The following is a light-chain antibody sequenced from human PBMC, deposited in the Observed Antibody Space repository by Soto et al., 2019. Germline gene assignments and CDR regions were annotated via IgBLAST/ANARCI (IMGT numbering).Light chain of an antibody. J-gene: IGLJ2*01. CDR2: DVT. Sequence: QSALTQPASVSGSPGQSITISCTGTSSDVGDYDYVSWYQHLPGKAPKLLIFDVTHRPSGVSDRFSGSKSGNTASLTISGVRPEDEADHYCCSYTDIALDVVFGGGTKLTVL. CDR3: CSYTDIALDVV. CDR1: SSDVGDYDY. V-gene: IGLV2-14*01.